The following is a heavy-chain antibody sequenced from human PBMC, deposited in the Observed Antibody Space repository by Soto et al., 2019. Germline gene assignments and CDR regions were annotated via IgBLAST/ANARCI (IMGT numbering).Heavy chain of an antibody. CDR2: IIPLFNTP. J-gene: IGHJ3*01. V-gene: IGHV1-69*01. Sequence: QVQLMQSGAEVKKPGSSAKVSCKASGGTFNTYAFTWVRQAPGQGLEWMGGIIPLFNTPDYAQTFQDRLTLTADESTTTVFLELSGLRSDDTAVYFCAVASKWELLGYFYGMDVWGHGTLVTVSS. CDR1: GGTFNTYA. D-gene: IGHD1-26*01. CDR3: AVASKWELLGYFYGMDV.